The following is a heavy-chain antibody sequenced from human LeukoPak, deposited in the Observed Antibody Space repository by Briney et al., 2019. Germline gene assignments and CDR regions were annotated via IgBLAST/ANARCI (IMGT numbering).Heavy chain of an antibody. Sequence: GGSLRLSCAASGFTFSNSAMYWVRQAPGKGLEFVSVISTNGDRTYYADSVKGRFTISRDNSKNTLYLQMGSLRADDMAVYYCARGVAISSSGWYDTFDYWGQGALVNISS. V-gene: IGHV3-64*02. CDR3: ARGVAISSSGWYDTFDY. J-gene: IGHJ4*02. CDR1: GFTFSNSA. CDR2: ISTNGDRT. D-gene: IGHD6-19*01.